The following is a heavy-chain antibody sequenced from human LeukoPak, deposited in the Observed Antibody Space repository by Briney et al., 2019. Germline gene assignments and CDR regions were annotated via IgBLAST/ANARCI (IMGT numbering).Heavy chain of an antibody. CDR2: INQDESEK. Sequence: GGSLRLSCAVSGMTFKNYWMSWFRQTPGKGLEWVATINQDESEKYYLDSVKGRFTISRDNAKNSLYLQMNSLRVEDTALYHCARKGLGGELGGFDSWGQGTLVTVSS. CDR3: ARKGLGGELGGFDS. CDR1: GMTFKNYW. D-gene: IGHD1-7*01. V-gene: IGHV3-7*03. J-gene: IGHJ4*02.